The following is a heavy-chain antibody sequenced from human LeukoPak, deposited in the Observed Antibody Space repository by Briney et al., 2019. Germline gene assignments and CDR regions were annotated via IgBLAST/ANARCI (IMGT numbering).Heavy chain of an antibody. CDR3: AREDYYGSGSHVIDY. CDR1: GFTFSSYW. J-gene: IGHJ4*02. D-gene: IGHD3-10*01. CDR2: INSDGSST. Sequence: GGSLRLSCAASGFTFSSYWMHWVRQVSGKGLVWVSRINSDGSSTTYADSVKGRFTISRDNAKKTLFLQMNSLRAEDTAVYYCAREDYYGSGSHVIDYWGQGTLVTVSS. V-gene: IGHV3-74*03.